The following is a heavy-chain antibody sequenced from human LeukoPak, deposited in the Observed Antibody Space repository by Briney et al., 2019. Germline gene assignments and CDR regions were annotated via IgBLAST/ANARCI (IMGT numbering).Heavy chain of an antibody. CDR1: GFTFSSYN. V-gene: IGHV3-74*01. D-gene: IGHD6-6*01. CDR3: ASNRPIAARPSDSYYYYYMDV. CDR2: INTDGSST. Sequence: GGSLRLSCAASGFTFSSYNMNWVRQAPGKGLVWVSRINTDGSSTSYADSVKGRFTISRDDAKNTLYLQMNSLRAEDTAVYYCASNRPIAARPSDSYYYYYMDVWGKGTTVTVSS. J-gene: IGHJ6*03.